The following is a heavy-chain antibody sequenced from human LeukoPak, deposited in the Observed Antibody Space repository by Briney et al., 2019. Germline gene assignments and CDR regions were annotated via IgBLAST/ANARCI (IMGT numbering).Heavy chain of an antibody. CDR3: AKGERKWLARQPDY. V-gene: IGHV3-9*01. Sequence: GGSLRLSCAASGFTFDDYAMHWVRQAPGKGLEWASGISWNSGSIGYADSVKGRFTISRDNAKNSLYLQMNSLKTDDTAFYYCAKGERKWLARQPDYWGQGTLVTVSS. CDR2: ISWNSGSI. D-gene: IGHD6-19*01. J-gene: IGHJ4*02. CDR1: GFTFDDYA.